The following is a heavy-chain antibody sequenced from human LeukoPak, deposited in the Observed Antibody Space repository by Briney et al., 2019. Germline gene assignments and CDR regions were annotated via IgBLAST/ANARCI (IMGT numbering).Heavy chain of an antibody. CDR1: GYTFTSYG. D-gene: IGHD3-22*01. CDR3: ARASDYYDSSGYYPDC. Sequence: ASVKVSCKASGYTFTSYGISWVRQAPGQGLEWMGWISAYNGNTNYAQKLQGRVTMTTDTSTSTAYMELRSLRSDDTAVYYCARASDYYDSSGYYPDCWGQGTLVTVSS. V-gene: IGHV1-18*01. CDR2: ISAYNGNT. J-gene: IGHJ4*02.